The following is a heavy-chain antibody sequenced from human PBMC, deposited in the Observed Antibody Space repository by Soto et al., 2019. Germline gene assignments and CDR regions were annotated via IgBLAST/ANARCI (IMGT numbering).Heavy chain of an antibody. V-gene: IGHV1-69*01. CDR3: XXXXXXTGVNDNYYYYYXXXX. J-gene: IGHJ6*04. CDR2: IIPIFGTA. Sequence: QVQLVQSGAEVKKPGSSVKVSCKASGGTFSSYAISWVRQAPGQGLEWMGGIIPIFGTANYAQKFQGRVTXXAXXSTSTAXXELSSLRSEDTAVYYXXXXXXXTGVNDNYYYYYXXXXWGXXTXXTXSS. D-gene: IGHD1-1*01. CDR1: GGTFSSYA.